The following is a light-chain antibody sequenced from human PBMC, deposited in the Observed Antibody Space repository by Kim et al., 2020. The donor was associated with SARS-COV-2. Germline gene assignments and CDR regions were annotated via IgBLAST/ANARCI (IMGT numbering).Light chain of an antibody. CDR2: QDS. J-gene: IGLJ2*01. V-gene: IGLV3-1*01. CDR1: RLGDKY. Sequence: SYELTQPPSVSVSPGQTASITCSGDRLGDKYASWYQQKAGQSPVLVIYQDSKRPSGIPERFSASNSGNTATLTISGTQSMDEADYYCQAWDRSTVVFGGG. CDR3: QAWDRSTVV.